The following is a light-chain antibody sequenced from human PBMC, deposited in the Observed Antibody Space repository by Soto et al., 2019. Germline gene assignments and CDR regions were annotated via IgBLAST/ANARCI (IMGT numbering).Light chain of an antibody. CDR1: QSVSSSY. Sequence: EIVLTQFPGTLSLSPGERATLSCRASQSVSSSYLAWYQQKPGQAPRLLIYDASNRATGIPARFSGSGSGTDFTLTISSLEPEDFAVYYCQQYGSSPPITFGQGTRLEIK. V-gene: IGKV3-20*01. J-gene: IGKJ5*01. CDR2: DAS. CDR3: QQYGSSPPIT.